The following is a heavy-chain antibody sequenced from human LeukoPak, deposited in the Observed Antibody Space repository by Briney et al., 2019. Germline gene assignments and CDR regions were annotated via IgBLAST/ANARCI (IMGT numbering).Heavy chain of an antibody. CDR1: GGSISSSNW. J-gene: IGHJ6*03. D-gene: IGHD2-21*02. CDR2: IYHSGST. Sequence: PSETLSLTCAVSGGSISSSNWWSWVRQPPGKGLEWIGEIYHSGSTNYNPSLKSRVTISVDKSKNQFSLKLSSVTAADTAVYYCARVPRGVVVVTAIPRYYYYYMDVWGKGTTVTVSS. CDR3: ARVPRGVVVVTAIPRYYYYYMDV. V-gene: IGHV4-4*02.